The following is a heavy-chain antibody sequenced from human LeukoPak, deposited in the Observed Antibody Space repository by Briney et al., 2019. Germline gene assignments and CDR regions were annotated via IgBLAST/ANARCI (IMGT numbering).Heavy chain of an antibody. Sequence: PGGSLRLSCAASGFTFSSYSMNWVRQAPGKGLEWVSSISSSSSYIYYADSVKGRFTISRDNAKNSLYLQINSLRAEDTAVYYCARGGTRYSSSSSDWFDPWGQGPLVTVSS. CDR1: GFTFSSYS. CDR2: ISSSSSYI. V-gene: IGHV3-21*01. CDR3: ARGGTRYSSSSSDWFDP. J-gene: IGHJ5*02. D-gene: IGHD6-6*01.